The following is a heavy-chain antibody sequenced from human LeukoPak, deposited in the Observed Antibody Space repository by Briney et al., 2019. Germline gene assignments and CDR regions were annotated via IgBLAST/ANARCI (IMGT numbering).Heavy chain of an antibody. CDR1: GFTFSIYA. D-gene: IGHD2-21*02. CDR3: AKPYGTDCGGDCYFDY. CDR2: ISGSGGNT. V-gene: IGHV3-23*01. J-gene: IGHJ4*02. Sequence: QSGGSLRLSCAAFGFTFSIYAISWVRQAPGKGLEWVSAISGSGGNTYYADSVRGRFTISRDNSRSTLYLQMSRLRAEDTALYYCAKPYGTDCGGDCYFDYWGQGTLVSVSS.